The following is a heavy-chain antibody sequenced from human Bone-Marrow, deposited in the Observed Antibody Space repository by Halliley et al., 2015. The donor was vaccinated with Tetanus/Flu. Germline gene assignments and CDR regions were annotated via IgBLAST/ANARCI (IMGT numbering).Heavy chain of an antibody. CDR2: IYYSGT. CDR3: AKSHVTATGTVDH. D-gene: IGHD6-13*01. J-gene: IGHJ4*02. CDR1: GGSISSFY. Sequence: GLVKPSETLSLTCIVSGGSISSFYWTWVRQPPGKGLEWIGYIYYSGTHYNPSLKSRLSISVDRSKNQISLKLNSVTAADTAVYFCAKSHVTATGTVDHWGQGTLVTVSS. V-gene: IGHV4-59*08.